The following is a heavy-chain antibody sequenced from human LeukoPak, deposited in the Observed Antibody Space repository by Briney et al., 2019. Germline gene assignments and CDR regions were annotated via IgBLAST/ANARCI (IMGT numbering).Heavy chain of an antibody. CDR3: AKGPYCSGGSCYPHWFDP. D-gene: IGHD2-15*01. CDR1: GFTFSSYA. V-gene: IGHV3-23*01. CDR2: ISGSGGST. Sequence: GGSLRLSCAASGFTFSSYAMSWVRQAPGKGLEWVSAISGSGGSTYYADSVKGRFTISRDNSKNTLYLQMNCLRAEDTAVYYCAKGPYCSGGSCYPHWFDPWGQGTLFTVSS. J-gene: IGHJ5*02.